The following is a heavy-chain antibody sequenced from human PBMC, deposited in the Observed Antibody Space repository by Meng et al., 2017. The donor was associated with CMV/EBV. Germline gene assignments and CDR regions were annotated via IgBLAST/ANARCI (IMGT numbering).Heavy chain of an antibody. CDR3: ARDLETYYDFWSGLYGMDV. CDR1: GFTFSSYA. V-gene: IGHV3-64*02. Sequence: ETLSLTCAASGFTFSSYAMHWVRQAPGKGLEYVSAISSNGGSTYYADSVKGRFTISRDNSKNTLYLQMNSLRAEDTAVYYCARDLETYYDFWSGLYGMDVWGQGTTVTVSS. D-gene: IGHD3-3*01. J-gene: IGHJ6*02. CDR2: ISSNGGST.